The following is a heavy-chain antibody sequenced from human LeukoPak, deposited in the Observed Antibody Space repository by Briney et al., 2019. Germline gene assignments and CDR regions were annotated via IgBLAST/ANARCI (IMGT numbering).Heavy chain of an antibody. V-gene: IGHV3-7*01. Sequence: GSLRLSCAASGFTFSNSWMTWVRQAPGKGLEWVASMIGDGGEIHYVDSVKGRFTISRDNAKNSLYLQMNSLTAEDTAVYYCARVRGGSGRSYAADAFDIWGQGTMVTVSS. CDR3: ARVRGGSGRSYAADAFDI. CDR1: GFTFSNSW. CDR2: MIGDGGEI. D-gene: IGHD1-26*01. J-gene: IGHJ3*02.